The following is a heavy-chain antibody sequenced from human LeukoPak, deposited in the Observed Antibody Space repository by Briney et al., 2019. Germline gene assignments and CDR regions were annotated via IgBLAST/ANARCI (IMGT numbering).Heavy chain of an antibody. CDR3: AKGEPMVREALLRY. CDR1: GFTFSSYG. Sequence: GGSLRLSCAASGFTFSSYGMSWVRQAPGKGREGVSSISGGGGKTYYADSVKGGFTISRENAKNTLYLQINSLRAEDTALYYCAKGEPMVREALLRYWGQGTLVTVSS. V-gene: IGHV3-23*01. D-gene: IGHD3-10*01. J-gene: IGHJ4*02. CDR2: ISGGGGKT.